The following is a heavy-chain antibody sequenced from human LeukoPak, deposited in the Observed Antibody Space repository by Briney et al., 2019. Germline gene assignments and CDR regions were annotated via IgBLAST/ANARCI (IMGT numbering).Heavy chain of an antibody. D-gene: IGHD3-9*01. CDR1: GYTFTSYG. CDR2: ISAYNGNT. Sequence: GASVKVSCKASGYTFTSYGISWVRQAPGQGLEWMGWISAYNGNTNYAQKLQGRVTMTTDTSTSTAYMELRSLRSDDTAVYYCARARNWLRYFDWLSHFDYWGQGTLVTVSS. J-gene: IGHJ4*02. V-gene: IGHV1-18*04. CDR3: ARARNWLRYFDWLSHFDY.